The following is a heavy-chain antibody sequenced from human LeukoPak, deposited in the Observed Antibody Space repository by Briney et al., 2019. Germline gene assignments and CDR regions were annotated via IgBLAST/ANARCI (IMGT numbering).Heavy chain of an antibody. CDR3: ARVHASGYNIYNWFDP. D-gene: IGHD5-12*01. Sequence: SETLSLTCTVSGGSISSSNYYWGWVRQPPGKGLEWIGSIYYSGGTYYNPSLKSRVTISIDTSKDQFSLSLRSVTAADTAVFYCARVHASGYNIYNWFDPWGQGTLVTVSS. J-gene: IGHJ5*02. V-gene: IGHV4-39*07. CDR2: IYYSGGT. CDR1: GGSISSSNYY.